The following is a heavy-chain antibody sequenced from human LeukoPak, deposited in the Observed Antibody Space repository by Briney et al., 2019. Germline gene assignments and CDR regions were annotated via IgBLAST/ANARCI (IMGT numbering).Heavy chain of an antibody. CDR1: GFTFSSYA. Sequence: GRSLRLSCAASGFTFSSYALHWVRQSPGKGLEWVAVISYHGTNKYYADSVKGRFTISRDNSGNTLFLQMNSLRPKDSALYYCARNMQFVQSLGGLDVWGQGTTVTVSS. D-gene: IGHD2-8*01. CDR3: ARNMQFVQSLGGLDV. J-gene: IGHJ6*01. V-gene: IGHV3-30-3*01. CDR2: ISYHGTNK.